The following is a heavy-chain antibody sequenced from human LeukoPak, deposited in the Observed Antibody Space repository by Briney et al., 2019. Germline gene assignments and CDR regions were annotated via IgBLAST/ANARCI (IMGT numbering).Heavy chain of an antibody. CDR2: INPNSGGT. D-gene: IGHD3-9*01. J-gene: IGHJ4*02. CDR3: ARDIRNYYDILTGYYISAYFDY. Sequence: ASVEVSCKASGYTFTGYYMHWVRQAPGQGLEWMGWINPNSGGTNYAQKFQGRVTMTRDTSISTAYMELSRLRSDDTAVYYCARDIRNYYDILTGYYISAYFDYWGQGTLVTVSS. V-gene: IGHV1-2*02. CDR1: GYTFTGYY.